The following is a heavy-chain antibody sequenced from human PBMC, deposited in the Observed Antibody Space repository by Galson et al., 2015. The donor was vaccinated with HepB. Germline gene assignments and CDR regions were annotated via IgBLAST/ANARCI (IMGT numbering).Heavy chain of an antibody. D-gene: IGHD3-22*01. Sequence: SLRLSCAASGFTFSTYRLHWFRQAPGKGLEWVAVISHDGTDKYYAKSLEGRFTISRDNAKNSLYLQMNSLRAEDTAVYYCARDSDYYDSSGTFDYWGQGTLVTVSS. V-gene: IGHV3-30*04. CDR1: GFTFSTYR. CDR2: ISHDGTDK. J-gene: IGHJ4*02. CDR3: ARDSDYYDSSGTFDY.